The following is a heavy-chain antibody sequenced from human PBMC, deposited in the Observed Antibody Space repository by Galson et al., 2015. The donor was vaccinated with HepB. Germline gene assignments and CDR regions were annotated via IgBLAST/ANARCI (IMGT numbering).Heavy chain of an antibody. V-gene: IGHV3-30-3*01. CDR3: ARGVGQQLVRYFDL. CDR2: ISYDGSNK. Sequence: SLRLSCAASGFTLSSYAMHWVRQAPGKGLEWVAVISYDGSNKYYADSVKGRFTISRDNSKNTLYLQMNSLRAEDTAVYYCARGVGQQLVRYFDLWGRGTLVTVSS. CDR1: GFTLSSYA. D-gene: IGHD6-13*01. J-gene: IGHJ2*01.